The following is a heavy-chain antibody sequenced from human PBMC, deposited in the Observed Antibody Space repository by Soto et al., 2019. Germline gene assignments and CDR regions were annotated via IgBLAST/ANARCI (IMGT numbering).Heavy chain of an antibody. CDR2: ISVSGVT. Sequence: EVQLLESGGGLVQPGGSLSLSCAASGFTFSSYDMGWVRQTPGKGLEWVSSISVSGVTYYADSVKGRCTISRDNSENTMYLQMNSLRAEDTAVYYCATRPEFEYGGQGTLVTVSS. V-gene: IGHV3-23*01. CDR3: ATRPEFEY. J-gene: IGHJ4*02. CDR1: GFTFSSYD.